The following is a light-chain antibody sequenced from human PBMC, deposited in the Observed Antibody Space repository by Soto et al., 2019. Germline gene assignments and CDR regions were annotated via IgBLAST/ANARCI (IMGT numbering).Light chain of an antibody. Sequence: QSVLTQPASMSGSPGQSITTSCTGTSSDVGGYNYVSWYQQHPGKAPKLMIYEVSNRPSGVSNRFSGSKSGNTASLTISGLQAENEADYYCSSYTSSSPYVFGTGTKVTVL. CDR1: SSDVGGYNY. J-gene: IGLJ1*01. CDR3: SSYTSSSPYV. V-gene: IGLV2-14*01. CDR2: EVS.